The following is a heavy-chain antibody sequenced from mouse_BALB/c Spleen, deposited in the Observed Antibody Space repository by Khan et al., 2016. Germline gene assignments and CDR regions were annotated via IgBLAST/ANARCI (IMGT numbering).Heavy chain of an antibody. D-gene: IGHD2-4*01. V-gene: IGHV9-3-1*01. CDR3: ARRATMIYYYAMDY. J-gene: IGHJ4*01. CDR1: GYTFTNFG. CDR2: INTYTGDP. Sequence: QIQLVQSGPELKKPGETVKISCKASGYTFTNFGMNWVKQAPGKGLKWMGWINTYTGDPTYADDFKGRFAFSLETSASTAYLQINNLKKEDTATYFGARRATMIYYYAMDYWGQGTSATGSS.